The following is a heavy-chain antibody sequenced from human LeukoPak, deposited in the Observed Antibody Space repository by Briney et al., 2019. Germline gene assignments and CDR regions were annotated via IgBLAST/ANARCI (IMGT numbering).Heavy chain of an antibody. CDR3: ARPDCSGGNCYLLTY. CDR1: GYSFANYW. J-gene: IGHJ4*02. CDR2: IDPSGSYT. V-gene: IGHV5-10-1*01. Sequence: GESLKISCKGSGYSFANYWISWVRQMPGKGLEWMGRIDPSGSYTDYSPSFQGHVTISADKSISTAYLQWNSLKASDTAVYYCARPDCSGGNCYLLTYWGQGSLVTVSS. D-gene: IGHD2-15*01.